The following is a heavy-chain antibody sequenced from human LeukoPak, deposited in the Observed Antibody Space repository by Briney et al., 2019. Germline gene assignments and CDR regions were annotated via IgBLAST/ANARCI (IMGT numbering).Heavy chain of an antibody. J-gene: IGHJ4*02. CDR3: ARAGYNHYFDY. V-gene: IGHV1-69*02. Sequence: PVASVKVSCKASGGTFSSYTISWVRQAPGQELEWMGRIIHILGIANYAQKFQGRVTITADKSTSTAYMELSSLRSEDTAVYYCARAGYNHYFDYWGQGTLVTVSS. D-gene: IGHD5-18*01. CDR1: GGTFSSYT. CDR2: IIHILGIA.